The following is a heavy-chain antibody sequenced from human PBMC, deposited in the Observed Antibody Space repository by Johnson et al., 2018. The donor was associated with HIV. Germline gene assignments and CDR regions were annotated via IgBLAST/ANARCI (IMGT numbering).Heavy chain of an antibody. CDR2: ISWDGGST. Sequence: VQLVESGGVVVQPGGSLRLSCAASGFTFDDYAMHWVRQAPGKGLEWVSLISWDGGSTYYADSVKGRFTISRDNSKNSLYLQMNSLRAEDTALYYCAKTALFQSIWDAFDIWGQGTMDTVSS. CDR3: AKTALFQSIWDAFDI. CDR1: GFTFDDYA. J-gene: IGHJ3*02. V-gene: IGHV3-43D*03. D-gene: IGHD3-10*01.